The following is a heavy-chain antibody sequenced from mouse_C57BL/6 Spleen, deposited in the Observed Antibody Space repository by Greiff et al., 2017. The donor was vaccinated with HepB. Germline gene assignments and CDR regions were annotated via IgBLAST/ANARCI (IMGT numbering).Heavy chain of an antibody. CDR2: IHPNSGST. CDR3: VKYDDYGVHYYAMDY. J-gene: IGHJ4*01. Sequence: QVQLQQPGAELVKPGASVKLSCKASGYTFTSYWMHWVKQRPGQGLEWIGMIHPNSGSTNYNEKFKSKATLTVDKSSSTAYTQLSSLTSVDSAVYYCVKYDDYGVHYYAMDYWGQGTSDTVSS. V-gene: IGHV1-64*01. D-gene: IGHD1-1*02. CDR1: GYTFTSYW.